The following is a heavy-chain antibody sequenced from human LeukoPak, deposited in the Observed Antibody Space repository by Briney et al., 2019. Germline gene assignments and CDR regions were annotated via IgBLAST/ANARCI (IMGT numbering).Heavy chain of an antibody. J-gene: IGHJ5*02. V-gene: IGHV3-11*01. D-gene: IGHD3-10*01. Sequence: NPGGSLRLSCAASGFTFSDYYMSWIRQAPGKGLEWASYISSSGSTIYYADSVKGRFTISRDNAKNSLYLQMNSLRAEDTAVYYCARDTRMVRGVIITRWFDPWGQGTLVTVSS. CDR1: GFTFSDYY. CDR3: ARDTRMVRGVIITRWFDP. CDR2: ISSSGSTI.